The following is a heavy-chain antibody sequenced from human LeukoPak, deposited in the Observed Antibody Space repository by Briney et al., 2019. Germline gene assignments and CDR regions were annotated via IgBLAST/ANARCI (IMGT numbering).Heavy chain of an antibody. J-gene: IGHJ4*02. CDR1: GYALTELS. CDR2: VDPKDGAT. Sequence: HGASVRVSCKVSGYALTELSIHWVRQAPGKGFEWMGGVDPKDGATIYAQNFQGRVTVTDDRSTGTTYMELSGLTSEDTALHYCAGDVLVSRGSYYHGYWGQGTLVTVSS. V-gene: IGHV1-24*01. D-gene: IGHD3-10*01. CDR3: AGDVLVSRGSYYHGY.